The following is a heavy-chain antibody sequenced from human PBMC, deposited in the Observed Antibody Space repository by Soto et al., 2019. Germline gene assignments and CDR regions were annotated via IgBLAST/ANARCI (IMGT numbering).Heavy chain of an antibody. CDR1: GFTFSSYP. D-gene: IGHD4-17*01. Sequence: QVQLVESGGGVVQPGRSLRLSCAASGFTFSSYPMHWVRQAPGKGLEWVAVISYDGSNKYYVDSVKGRFTISRDNSKNTLYLQMNSLIPEDTTVYYCARDSATVADYSYTMDVWGQGTTVTVSS. V-gene: IGHV3-30-3*01. J-gene: IGHJ6*02. CDR3: ARDSATVADYSYTMDV. CDR2: ISYDGSNK.